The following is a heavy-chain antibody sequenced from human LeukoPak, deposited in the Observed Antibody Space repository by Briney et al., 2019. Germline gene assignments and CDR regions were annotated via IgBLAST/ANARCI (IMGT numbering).Heavy chain of an antibody. CDR1: GFTFSSYW. J-gene: IGHJ4*02. CDR3: ARYDVTLHAGFDY. CDR2: IEQDGSQK. Sequence: GGSLILCCATSGFTFSSYWMSWVRQAPGKGLEWVANIEQDGSQKYYVDSVKGRFTISRDNAKNLMYLQMNSLRVEDTAVYHCARYDVTLHAGFDYWGQGTLVTVSS. D-gene: IGHD4-23*01. V-gene: IGHV3-7*01.